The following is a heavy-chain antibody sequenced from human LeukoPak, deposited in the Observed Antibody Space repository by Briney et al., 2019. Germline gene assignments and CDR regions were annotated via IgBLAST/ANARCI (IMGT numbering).Heavy chain of an antibody. CDR1: GFTFSTYW. J-gene: IGHJ4*02. D-gene: IGHD2-2*02. CDR3: ARVYTGNRWHFDY. CDR2: IKRDGSEK. V-gene: IGHV3-7*03. Sequence: PGVSLRLSCAASGFTFSTYWMSWVREAPGKGLECVANIKRDGSEKYYVDSVKGGFTIFRDDAKSSLYLQMNRLRAEDTAVYFCARVYTGNRWHFDYWGQGTLVAVSS.